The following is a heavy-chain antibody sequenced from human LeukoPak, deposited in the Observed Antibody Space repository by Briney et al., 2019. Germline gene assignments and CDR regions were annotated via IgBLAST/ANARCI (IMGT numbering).Heavy chain of an antibody. CDR1: GLTFSSYA. CDR3: ARDQDGFDY. V-gene: IGHV3-30*04. Sequence: PGRSLTLSFAAAGLTFSSYAMHWVRQAPGKRLGWVAVISYDGSNKYYADSVKGRFTISRDNSKNTLYLQMNSLRAEDTAVYYCARDQDGFDYWGQGTLVTVSS. J-gene: IGHJ4*02. CDR2: ISYDGSNK.